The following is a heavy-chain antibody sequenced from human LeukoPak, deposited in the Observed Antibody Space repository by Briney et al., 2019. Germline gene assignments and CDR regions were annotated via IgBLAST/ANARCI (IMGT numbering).Heavy chain of an antibody. CDR1: GFTFSSYG. D-gene: IGHD3-9*01. CDR3: AKDRLGTLDAFDI. V-gene: IGHV3-30*18. Sequence: GGSLRLSCAASGFTFSSYGMHWVRQAPGKGLEWMAVISYDGNNKYYADSVKGRFTISRDNSKNTLYRQIDSLRAEDTAVYYCAKDRLGTLDAFDIWGQGTMVTVSS. J-gene: IGHJ3*02. CDR2: ISYDGNNK.